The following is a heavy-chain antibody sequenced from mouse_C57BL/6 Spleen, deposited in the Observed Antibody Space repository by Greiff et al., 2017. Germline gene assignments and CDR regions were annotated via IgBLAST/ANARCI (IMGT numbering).Heavy chain of an antibody. CDR1: GYTFTSSW. CDR2: INPSSGYT. J-gene: IGHJ4*01. V-gene: IGHV1-7*01. D-gene: IGHD2-1*01. CDR3: ASSTGNARDY. Sequence: QVQLKQSGAELAKPGASVKLSCTASGYTFTSSWMHWVQQRPGQGLEWIGYINPSSGYTKYNQKFKDKATLTADKSSSTAYMQLSSLTYEDSAVYYCASSTGNARDYWGQGTSVTVSS.